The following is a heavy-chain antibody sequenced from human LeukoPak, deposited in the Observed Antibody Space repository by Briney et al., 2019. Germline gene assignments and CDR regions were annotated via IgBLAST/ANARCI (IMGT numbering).Heavy chain of an antibody. CDR1: GFTFSSYA. Sequence: GGSLRPSCAASGFTFSSYAMSWVRQAPGKGLEWVSAISGSGGSTYYADSVKGRFTISRDNSKNTLYLQMNSLRAEDTAVYYCAKGGYSYGLFDYWGQGTLVTVSS. CDR2: ISGSGGST. J-gene: IGHJ4*02. CDR3: AKGGYSYGLFDY. D-gene: IGHD5-18*01. V-gene: IGHV3-23*01.